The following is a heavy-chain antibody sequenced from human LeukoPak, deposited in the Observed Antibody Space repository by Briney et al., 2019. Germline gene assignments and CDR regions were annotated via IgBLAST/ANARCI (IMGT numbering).Heavy chain of an antibody. Sequence: RGESLKISCKGSGYSFTSYWISWVRQMPGKGLEWMGRIDPSDSYTNYSPSFQGHVTISADKSISTAYLQWSSLKASDTAMYYCARGYDYGDYGYYYGMDVWGQGTTVTVSS. V-gene: IGHV5-10-1*01. CDR3: ARGYDYGDYGYYYGMDV. D-gene: IGHD4-17*01. CDR2: IDPSDSYT. J-gene: IGHJ6*02. CDR1: GYSFTSYW.